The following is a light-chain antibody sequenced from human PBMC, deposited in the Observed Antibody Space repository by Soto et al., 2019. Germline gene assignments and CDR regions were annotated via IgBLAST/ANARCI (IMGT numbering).Light chain of an antibody. CDR1: QSVTSN. Sequence: EIVFTQSPDTLSLSPGERATLSCWASQSVTSNYLAWYQQKPGQAPRLLMYGTSTRATGIPARFSGSGSGTEFTLTISSLQPDDFATYYCQQYNSYWTFGQGTKVDIK. J-gene: IGKJ1*01. CDR3: QQYNSYWT. CDR2: GTS. V-gene: IGKV3-15*01.